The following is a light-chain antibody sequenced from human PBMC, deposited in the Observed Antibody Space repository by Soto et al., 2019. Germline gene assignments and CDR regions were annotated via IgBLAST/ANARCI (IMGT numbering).Light chain of an antibody. CDR2: DVS. J-gene: IGLJ1*01. CDR1: SSDVGGYNY. CDR3: CSYTTSNTRQIV. V-gene: IGLV2-14*01. Sequence: QSALTQPASVSGSPGQSITISCTGTSSDVGGYNYVSWYQQHPGKAPKFMIYDVSNRPSGVSNRFSGSKSGNTASLTISGLKAEDEADYYCCSYTTSNTRQIVFGTRTQLT.